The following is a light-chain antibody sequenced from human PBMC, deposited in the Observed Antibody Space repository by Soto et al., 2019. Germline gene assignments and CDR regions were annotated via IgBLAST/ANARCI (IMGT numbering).Light chain of an antibody. CDR2: GAS. CDR1: QSVSSS. CDR3: QQYGSSGT. V-gene: IGKV3-20*01. J-gene: IGKJ1*01. Sequence: ATLSVSPGERATLSCRASQSVSSSLAWYQQKPGQAPRLLIYGASTRATGIPARFSGSGSGTDFTLTISRLEPEDFAVYYCQQYGSSGTFGQGTKVDIK.